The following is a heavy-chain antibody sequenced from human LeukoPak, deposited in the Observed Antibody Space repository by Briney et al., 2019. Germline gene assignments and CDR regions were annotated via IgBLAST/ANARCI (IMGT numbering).Heavy chain of an antibody. CDR3: ARGIGSGSYGRFDP. CDR2: INPNSGGT. Sequence: ASVKVSCKVSGYTLTELSMHWVRQAPGQGLEWMGWINPNSGGTNYAQTFQGRVTMTRDPSISTSYMELSRLTSDDTAVYYCARGIGSGSYGRFDPWGQGTLVTVSS. V-gene: IGHV1-2*02. D-gene: IGHD3-10*01. CDR1: GYTLTELS. J-gene: IGHJ5*02.